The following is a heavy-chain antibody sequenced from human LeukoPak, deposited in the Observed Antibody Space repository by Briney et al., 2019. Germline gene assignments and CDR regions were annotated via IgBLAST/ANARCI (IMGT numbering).Heavy chain of an antibody. Sequence: ASVKVSCKASGFTFTSSAVQWVRQARGQRLEWIGWIVVGSGNTNYAQKFQERVTITRDMSTSTAYMELSSLRSEDTAVYYCAADLRDSSSWYVRSYWGQGTPVTVSS. J-gene: IGHJ4*02. CDR2: IVVGSGNT. CDR1: GFTFTSSA. D-gene: IGHD6-13*01. CDR3: AADLRDSSSWYVRSY. V-gene: IGHV1-58*01.